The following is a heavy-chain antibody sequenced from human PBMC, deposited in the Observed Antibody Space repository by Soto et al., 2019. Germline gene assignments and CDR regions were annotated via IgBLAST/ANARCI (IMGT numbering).Heavy chain of an antibody. CDR2: ISGSGGST. D-gene: IGHD6-13*01. CDR3: AKDGQQQLYYYYYYYMDV. Sequence: GGSLRLSCAASGFTFSSYAMSWVRQAPGKGLEWVSAISGSGGSTYYADSVKGRFTISRDNSKNTLYLQMNSLRAEDTAVYYCAKDGQQQLYYYYYYYMDVWGKGTTVTVSS. J-gene: IGHJ6*03. CDR1: GFTFSSYA. V-gene: IGHV3-23*01.